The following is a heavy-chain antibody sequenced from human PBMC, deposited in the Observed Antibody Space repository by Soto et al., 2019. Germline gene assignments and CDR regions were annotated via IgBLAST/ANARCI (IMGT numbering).Heavy chain of an antibody. CDR1: GYTFTTST. J-gene: IGHJ4*02. V-gene: IGHV1-3*01. CDR2: INAGNGNT. CDR3: ARVIGGLYYFDY. Sequence: RASVKGSCKASGYTFTTSTVHWVRQAPGQRLEWMGWINAGNGNTKYSQKFQGRVTITRDTSASTAYMELSSLRSEDTAVYYCARVIGGLYYFDYWGQGTLVTVSS. D-gene: IGHD3-16*01.